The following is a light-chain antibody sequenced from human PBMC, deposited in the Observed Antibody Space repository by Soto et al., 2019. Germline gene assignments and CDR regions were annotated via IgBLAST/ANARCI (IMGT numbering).Light chain of an antibody. CDR2: KAS. Sequence: IQLTQSPSSLSASLGDRVPITCRASQGISSYLDWYQQKPGKAPNLLIYKASTLKSGVPSRFRGSGSGTEFTLTISSLQPDDFETYYCQHYNSYSEAFGQGTKVDIK. CDR3: QHYNSYSEA. J-gene: IGKJ1*01. V-gene: IGKV1-5*03. CDR1: QGISSY.